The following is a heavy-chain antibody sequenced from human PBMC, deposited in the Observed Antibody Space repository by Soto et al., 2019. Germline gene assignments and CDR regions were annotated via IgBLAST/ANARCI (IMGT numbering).Heavy chain of an antibody. CDR3: AYVGGYSTGDYSFDV. J-gene: IGHJ4*02. CDR2: ISTYNENM. Sequence: GASVKVSCKVSGSTFTSHGIGWVRQAPGQGLEWMGWISTYNENMDSAPQLQGRLTMTTDTSTTTAYMELTNLKSDDTALYYCAYVGGYSTGDYSFDVWGQGTPVTVSS. D-gene: IGHD5-18*01. CDR1: GSTFTSHG. V-gene: IGHV1-18*04.